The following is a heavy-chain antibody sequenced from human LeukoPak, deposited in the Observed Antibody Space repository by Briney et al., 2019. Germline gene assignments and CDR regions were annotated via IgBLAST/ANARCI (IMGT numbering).Heavy chain of an antibody. D-gene: IGHD6-13*01. CDR1: GGSISSGSYY. CDR2: IYTSGST. J-gene: IGHJ3*02. CDR3: ARGIAAASERALDI. Sequence: PSETLSLTCTVSGGSISSGSYYWSWIRQPAGKVLEWIGRIYTSGSTNYNPSLKSRVTISVDTSKNQFSLKLSSVTAADTAVYYCARGIAAASERALDIWGQGTMVTVSS. V-gene: IGHV4-61*02.